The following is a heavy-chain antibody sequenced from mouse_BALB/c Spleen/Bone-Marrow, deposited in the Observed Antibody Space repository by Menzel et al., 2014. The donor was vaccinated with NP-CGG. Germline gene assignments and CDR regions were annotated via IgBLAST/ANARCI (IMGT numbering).Heavy chain of an antibody. CDR2: IYPGDGDT. Sequence: VKLVESGAELARPGASVKLSCKASGYTFTTYWMQWVKQRPGQGLEWIGAIYPGDGDTRYTQKFKGKATLTADKSSSTAYMQLSSLASEDSAVCYCARYYRYDGGYAMAYWGQGTSVTVSS. CDR1: GYTFTTYW. J-gene: IGHJ4*01. V-gene: IGHV1-87*01. CDR3: ARYYRYDGGYAMAY. D-gene: IGHD2-14*01.